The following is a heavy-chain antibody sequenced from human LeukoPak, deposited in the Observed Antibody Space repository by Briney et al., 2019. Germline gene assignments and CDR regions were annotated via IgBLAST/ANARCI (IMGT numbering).Heavy chain of an antibody. CDR1: GGSFSGYY. CDR3: ARVYYDRYYYYYMDV. D-gene: IGHD3-22*01. V-gene: IGHV4-34*01. Sequence: SSETLSLTCAVYGGSFSGYYWSWIRQPPGKGLEWIGEINHSGSTNYNPSLKSRVTISVDTSKNQFSLKLSSVTAADTAVYYCARVYYDRYYYYYMDVWGKGTTVTVSS. CDR2: INHSGST. J-gene: IGHJ6*03.